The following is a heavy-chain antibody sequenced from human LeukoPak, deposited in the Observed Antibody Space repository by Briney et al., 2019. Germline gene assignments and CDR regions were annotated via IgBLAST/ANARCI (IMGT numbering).Heavy chain of an antibody. J-gene: IGHJ4*02. Sequence: GGSLRLSCAASGFTFSSHWMHWVRQAPGKGLVWVSRINSDGSSTSYADSVKGRFTISRDTAKNTLYLQMNSLRAEDTALYYCAREWTTGFDYWGQGTLVTVSS. D-gene: IGHD4-11*01. CDR3: AREWTTGFDY. CDR2: INSDGSST. CDR1: GFTFSSHW. V-gene: IGHV3-74*01.